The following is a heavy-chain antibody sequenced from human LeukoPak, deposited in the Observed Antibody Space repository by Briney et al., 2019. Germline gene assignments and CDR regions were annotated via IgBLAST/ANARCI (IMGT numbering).Heavy chain of an antibody. CDR3: ASRGSSWSDSRDY. CDR1: GFTVSSNY. CDR2: IYSGGST. D-gene: IGHD6-13*01. Sequence: GGSLRLSSAASGFTVSSNYMSWVRQAPGKGLEWVSVIYSGGSTYYADSVKGRFTISRDNSSNTLYLQMNSLRAEDTAVYYCASRGSSWSDSRDYWGQGTLVTVSS. J-gene: IGHJ4*02. V-gene: IGHV3-53*01.